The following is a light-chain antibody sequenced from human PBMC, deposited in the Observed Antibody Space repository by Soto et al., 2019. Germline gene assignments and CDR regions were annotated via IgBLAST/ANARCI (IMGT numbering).Light chain of an antibody. Sequence: QSALTQPASVSGSPGQSITISCTGTSSDVGGYNYVSWYQQHPGKAPKLMIYDVSNRPSGVSNRFSGSKSGNTASLPISGLQAEDEADYYCSSYTRSSTNVVFGGGTKLTVL. V-gene: IGLV2-14*01. CDR2: DVS. CDR1: SSDVGGYNY. J-gene: IGLJ2*01. CDR3: SSYTRSSTNVV.